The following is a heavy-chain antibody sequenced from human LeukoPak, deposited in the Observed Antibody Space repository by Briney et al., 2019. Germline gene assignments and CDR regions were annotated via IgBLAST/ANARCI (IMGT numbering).Heavy chain of an antibody. V-gene: IGHV4-61*02. Sequence: SQTLSLTCTVSGGSISSGSYYWSWIRQPAGKGREWFGRIYTSGSTNYNPSLKGRVTISVDTSKNQFSLKLSSVTAADTAVYYCARGGGSGSYYGNWFDPWGQGTLVTVSS. CDR1: GGSISSGSYY. CDR3: ARGGGSGSYYGNWFDP. D-gene: IGHD1-26*01. J-gene: IGHJ5*02. CDR2: IYTSGST.